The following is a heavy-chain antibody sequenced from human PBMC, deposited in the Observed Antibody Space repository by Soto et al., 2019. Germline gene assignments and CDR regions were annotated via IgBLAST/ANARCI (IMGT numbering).Heavy chain of an antibody. Sequence: TLSLTCSVSGGSISDGGYSWSWIRQPPGQGLEWVANVYHTGSTYYNPSLKGRVTISVDRSRNEFSLQLTSVTAADTAVYYCARVVVVPAIWGDYFDYWGQGTLVTVSS. V-gene: IGHV4-30-2*01. J-gene: IGHJ4*02. CDR3: ARVVVVPAIWGDYFDY. CDR2: VYHTGST. CDR1: GGSISDGGYS. D-gene: IGHD2-15*01.